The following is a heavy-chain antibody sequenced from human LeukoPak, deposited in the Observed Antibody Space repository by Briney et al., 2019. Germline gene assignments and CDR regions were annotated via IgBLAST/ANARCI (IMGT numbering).Heavy chain of an antibody. CDR3: ARAMDYYDPYGMDV. D-gene: IGHD3-22*01. CDR1: GFTFSSYS. CDR2: ISSSSSYI. V-gene: IGHV3-21*04. Sequence: GGSLRLSCAASGFTFSSYSMNWVRQAPGKGLEWVSSISSSSSYIYYADSVKGRFTISRDNAKNSLYLQMNSLRAEDTAVYYCARAMDYYDPYGMDVWGQGTTVTVSS. J-gene: IGHJ6*02.